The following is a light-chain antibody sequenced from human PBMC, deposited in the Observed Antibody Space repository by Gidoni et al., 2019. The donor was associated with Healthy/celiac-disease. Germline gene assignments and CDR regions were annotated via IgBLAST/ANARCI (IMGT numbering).Light chain of an antibody. J-gene: IGKJ1*01. CDR1: KSIISY. CDR3: QQSYSTPWT. V-gene: IGKV1-39*01. Sequence: SLKIQSPSSLSASVGDRVTITCRASKSIISYLNWYQQKPGKHPKPLIYAASSLQSGVPSRFSSSRSGTDFTLTISSLQPEDFATYYCQQSYSTPWTFGHXTKVEIK. CDR2: AAS.